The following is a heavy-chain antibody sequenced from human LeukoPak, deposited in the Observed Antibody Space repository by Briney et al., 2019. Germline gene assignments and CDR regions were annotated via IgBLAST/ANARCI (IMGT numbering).Heavy chain of an antibody. CDR2: INPNSGGT. CDR1: GYTFTGYY. Sequence: ASVKVFCKASGYTFTGYYMHWVRQAPGQGLEWMGWINPNSGGTNYAQKFQGRVTMTRDTSISTAYMELSRLRSDDTAVYYCARMGYYYGSGSYYNIAYWGQGTLVTVSS. CDR3: ARMGYYYGSGSYYNIAY. D-gene: IGHD3-10*01. V-gene: IGHV1-2*02. J-gene: IGHJ4*02.